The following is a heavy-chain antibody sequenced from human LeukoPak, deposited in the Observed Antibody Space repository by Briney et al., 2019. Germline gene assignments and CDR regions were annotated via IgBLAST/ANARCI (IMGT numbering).Heavy chain of an antibody. J-gene: IGHJ4*02. Sequence: SETLSLTCTVSGGSISSGGYYWSWIRQHPGKGLEWIGYIYYSGSTYYNPSLKSRVTISVGTSKNQFSLKLSSVTAADTAVYYCARFYGAGTAGFDYWGQGTLVTVSS. V-gene: IGHV4-31*03. CDR1: GGSISSGGYY. D-gene: IGHD6-13*01. CDR2: IYYSGST. CDR3: ARFYGAGTAGFDY.